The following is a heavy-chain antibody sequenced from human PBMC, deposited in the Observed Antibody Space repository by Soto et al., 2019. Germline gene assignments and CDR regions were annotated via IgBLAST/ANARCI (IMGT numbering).Heavy chain of an antibody. J-gene: IGHJ5*02. CDR2: ISGNGGSA. Sequence: GGSLRLSCAATGFTFSSYGMTWVRQAPGKGLEWVSAISGNGGSAHYADSVKGRFTISRDNSKNTLYLQMSSLRAEDTAVYYCVKVPLRHYYDSSGYYGNWFDPWGQGTLVTVS. CDR1: GFTFSSYG. CDR3: VKVPLRHYYDSSGYYGNWFDP. D-gene: IGHD3-22*01. V-gene: IGHV3-64D*06.